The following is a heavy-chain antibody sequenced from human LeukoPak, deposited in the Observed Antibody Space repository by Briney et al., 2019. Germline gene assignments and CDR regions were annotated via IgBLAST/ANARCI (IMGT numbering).Heavy chain of an antibody. CDR1: GFTFSSYA. J-gene: IGHJ4*02. CDR2: IYRGGTT. V-gene: IGHV3-53*01. Sequence: GGSLRLSCTASGFTFSSYAMSWVRQAPGKGLEWVSVIYRGGTTYYADSVKGRFTISRDNSKNTMYLQMNNLRAEDTAVYYCARGGGPKNYFDYWGQGTLVTVYS. D-gene: IGHD3-16*01. CDR3: ARGGGPKNYFDY.